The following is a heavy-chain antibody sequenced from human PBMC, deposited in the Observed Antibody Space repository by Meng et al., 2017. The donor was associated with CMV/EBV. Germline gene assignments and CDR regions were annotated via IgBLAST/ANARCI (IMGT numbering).Heavy chain of an antibody. Sequence: SETLSLTCTVSGGSISSSSYYWGWIRQPPGKGLEWIGSIDYSGSTYYNPSLKSRVTISVDTSKNQFSLKLSSVTAADTAEYYSARSLLPVDIPGPPYSSSWYGDYWGQGTLVTVSS. CDR2: IDYSGST. CDR3: ARSLLPVDIPGPPYSSSWYGDY. V-gene: IGHV4-39*07. CDR1: GGSISSSSYY. J-gene: IGHJ4*02. D-gene: IGHD6-13*01.